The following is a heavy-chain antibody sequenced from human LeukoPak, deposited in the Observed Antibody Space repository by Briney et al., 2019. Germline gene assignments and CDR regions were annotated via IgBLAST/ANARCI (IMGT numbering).Heavy chain of an antibody. J-gene: IGHJ4*02. CDR3: AKEVRDLPYDY. CDR2: IQYDENDK. V-gene: IGHV3-30*02. D-gene: IGHD3-10*01. CDR1: GFIFSYYG. Sequence: GGSLRLSCAASGFIFSYYGMHWVRQAPGKGLEWVAFIQYDENDKYYADSVKGRFTISRDNSKNTLYLQMNSLRGEDTAVYYCAKEVRDLPYDYWGRGTLVTVSS.